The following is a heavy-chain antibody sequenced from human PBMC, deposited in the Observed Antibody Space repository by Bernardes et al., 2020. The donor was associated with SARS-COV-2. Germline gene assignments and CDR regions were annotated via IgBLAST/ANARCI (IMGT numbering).Heavy chain of an antibody. V-gene: IGHV3-11*06. CDR2: ISNGGGRYT. J-gene: IGHJ4*02. CDR1: GFTFSDYY. CDR3: ARESRYSSSSFILDY. D-gene: IGHD6-6*01. Sequence: GGTLRLSCAASGFTFSDYYMNSIRQAPGKGLEWVSYISNGGGRYTNYADSVKGRFTISRDVAKNSLYLQMNSLRAEDTAVYYCARESRYSSSSFILDYWGQGTLVTVSS.